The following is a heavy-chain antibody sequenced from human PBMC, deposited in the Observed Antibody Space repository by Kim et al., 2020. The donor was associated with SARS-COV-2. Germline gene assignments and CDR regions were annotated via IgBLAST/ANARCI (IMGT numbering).Heavy chain of an antibody. D-gene: IGHD5-18*01. Sequence: GGSLRLSCAASGFTFSTYGMHWVRQAPGKGLEWVAVISYDGSNKYYADSVKGRITISRDNSKNTLYLQMNSLRAEDTAVYYCAKDRGIQLWLSYYYGMDVWRQGTTVTVAS. CDR1: GFTFSTYG. CDR2: ISYDGSNK. CDR3: AKDRGIQLWLSYYYGMDV. V-gene: IGHV3-30*18. J-gene: IGHJ6*02.